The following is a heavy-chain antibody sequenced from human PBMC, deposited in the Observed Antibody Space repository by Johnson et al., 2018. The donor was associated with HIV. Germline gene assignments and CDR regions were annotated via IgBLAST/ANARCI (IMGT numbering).Heavy chain of an antibody. V-gene: IGHV3-66*02. CDR3: ARKLGVYYYDSSGYDI. D-gene: IGHD3-22*01. J-gene: IGHJ3*02. Sequence: VQVLESGGGLVQPGGSLRLSCAASGFTVSSNYMSWVRQAPGKGLEWVSVIYSGGSTYYADSVKGRFTISRDNSKNTLYLQMNSLRAEDTAVYYCARKLGVYYYDSSGYDIWGQGTMVTVSS. CDR2: IYSGGST. CDR1: GFTVSSNY.